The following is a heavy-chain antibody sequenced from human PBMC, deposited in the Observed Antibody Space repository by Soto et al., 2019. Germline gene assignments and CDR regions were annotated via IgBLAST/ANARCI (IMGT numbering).Heavy chain of an antibody. CDR3: AIRLGYCSGGAYSN. J-gene: IGHJ4*02. V-gene: IGHV3-23*01. Sequence: GGSLRLSCAASGFTFSNYAMSWVRQAPGKGLEWVSGLSGSGGITYYADSVKGRFTVSRDNSKNTLYLQMNTLRAEDTAVYYCAIRLGYCSGGAYSNWGQGTLVTVSS. CDR2: LSGSGGIT. D-gene: IGHD2-15*01. CDR1: GFTFSNYA.